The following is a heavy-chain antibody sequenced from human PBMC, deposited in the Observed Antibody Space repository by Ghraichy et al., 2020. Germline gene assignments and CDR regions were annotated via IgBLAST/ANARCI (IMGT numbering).Heavy chain of an antibody. J-gene: IGHJ6*02. D-gene: IGHD3-3*01. CDR3: ARDRFLSAV. Sequence: SCAASGFTFSSYWMSWVRQAPGKGLEWVANINQDGIEKYYVDSVKGRFTISRDNAKNSLSLQMNSLRAEDTAVYYCARDRFLSAVWGQGTTVTVSS. CDR1: GFTFSSYW. CDR2: INQDGIEK. V-gene: IGHV3-7*03.